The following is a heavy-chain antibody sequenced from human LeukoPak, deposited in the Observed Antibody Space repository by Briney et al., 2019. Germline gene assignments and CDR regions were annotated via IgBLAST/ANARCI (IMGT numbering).Heavy chain of an antibody. CDR3: AKAYYDSSGYSYYFDY. Sequence: PGGSLRLSCAASGFPFSAYSMNWVRQAPGKGLEWVSSISGSSSYMFYADSVKGRFTISRDNAKNSLYLQMNSLRAEDTAVYYCAKAYYDSSGYSYYFDYWGQRTLVTVSS. CDR2: ISGSSSYM. J-gene: IGHJ4*02. V-gene: IGHV3-21*01. CDR1: GFPFSAYS. D-gene: IGHD3-22*01.